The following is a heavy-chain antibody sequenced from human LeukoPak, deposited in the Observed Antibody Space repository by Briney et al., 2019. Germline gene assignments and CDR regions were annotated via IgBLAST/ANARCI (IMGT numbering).Heavy chain of an antibody. Sequence: SETLSLTCAVYGGSFGGYYWSWIRQPPGKGLEWIGEIYHNGNTNYNPSLKSRVTISVDTSKNQFSLRLSSVTAADTALYYCARQPLYDTSGYGQFDYWGQGTLVTVSS. CDR3: ARQPLYDTSGYGQFDY. J-gene: IGHJ4*02. V-gene: IGHV4-34*01. CDR1: GGSFGGYY. CDR2: IYHNGNT. D-gene: IGHD3-22*01.